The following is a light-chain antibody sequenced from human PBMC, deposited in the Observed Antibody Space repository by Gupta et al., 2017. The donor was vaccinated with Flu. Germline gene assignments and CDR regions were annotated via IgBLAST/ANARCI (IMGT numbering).Light chain of an antibody. J-gene: IGLJ2*01. CDR1: SSDIGGYNY. Sequence: SALTQPPSASGSPGQSVTISCSGTSSDIGGYNYVSWYQHHPGKAPRLMIYEDNKRPSGVPDLFSGSKSGNTASLTVSGLQAEDESDYYCSAYAGSNNLVFGGGTKLTVL. CDR3: SAYAGSNNLV. CDR2: EDN. V-gene: IGLV2-8*01.